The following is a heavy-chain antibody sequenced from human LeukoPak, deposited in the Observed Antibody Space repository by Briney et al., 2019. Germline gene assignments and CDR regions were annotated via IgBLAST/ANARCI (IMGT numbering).Heavy chain of an antibody. CDR3: ARDGCYTSGRNPYFDY. J-gene: IGHJ4*02. D-gene: IGHD3-10*01. CDR1: GLTFSGYS. V-gene: IGHV3-21*01. CDR2: ISSRSNYI. Sequence: PGGSLRLSCAASGLTFSGYSMNWVRQAPGKGLEWVSSISSRSNYIYYADSVKGRFTISRDNAKNSLYLQMNSLRAEDTGVYYCARDGCYTSGRNPYFDYWGQGTLVTVSS.